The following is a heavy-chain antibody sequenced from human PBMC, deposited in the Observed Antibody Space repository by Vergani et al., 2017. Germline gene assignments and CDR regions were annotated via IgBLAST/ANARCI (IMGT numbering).Heavy chain of an antibody. D-gene: IGHD6-6*01. V-gene: IGHV1-3*02. CDR1: GYTFTSYA. CDR3: ARGGLEYSSSPPRD. CDR2: SNAGNGNT. J-gene: IGHJ4*02. Sequence: QVQLVQSGAEVKKPGASVKVSCKASGYTFTSYAMHWVRQAPGKRLEGMGWSNAGNGNTKYSQEFQGRVTITRDTSASTAYMELSSLRSEDMAVYYCARGGLEYSSSPPRDWGQGTLVTVSS.